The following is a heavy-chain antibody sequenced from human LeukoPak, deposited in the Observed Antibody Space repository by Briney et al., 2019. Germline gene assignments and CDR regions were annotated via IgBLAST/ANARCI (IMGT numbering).Heavy chain of an antibody. CDR3: TRNWGSDY. CDR1: GFTFSSYW. V-gene: IGHV3-74*01. CDR2: VNSDGSST. J-gene: IGHJ4*02. D-gene: IGHD7-27*01. Sequence: GGSLRLSCAASGFTFSSYWMHWVRQAPGKGLVWVSRVNSDGSSTNYAASVKGRFAISRDNAKNTLFLQMNSLRAEDTAVYYCTRNWGSDYWGQGTLVTVSS.